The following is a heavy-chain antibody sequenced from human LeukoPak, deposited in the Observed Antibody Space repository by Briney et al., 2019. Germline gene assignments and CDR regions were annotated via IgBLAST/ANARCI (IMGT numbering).Heavy chain of an antibody. CDR2: IIPIFGTA. V-gene: IGHV1-69*05. Sequence: ASVKVSCKASGGTFSSYANSWVRQAPGQGLEWMGGIIPIFGTANYAQKFQGRVTITTDESTSTAYMELSSLRSEDTAVYYCARDSGYYYPSFDYWGQGTLVTVSS. CDR1: GGTFSSYA. J-gene: IGHJ4*02. D-gene: IGHD3-22*01. CDR3: ARDSGYYYPSFDY.